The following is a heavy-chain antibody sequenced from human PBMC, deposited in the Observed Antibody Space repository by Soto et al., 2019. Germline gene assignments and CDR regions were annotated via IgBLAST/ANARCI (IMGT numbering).Heavy chain of an antibody. Sequence: SVKVSCKASGGTFSSYAISWVRQAPGQGLEWMGGIIPIFGTANYAQKFQGRVTITADESTSTAYMELSSLRSEDTAVYYCARHSIAGYSSSRTIGPGPVDYWGQGTLVTVSS. CDR2: IIPIFGTA. J-gene: IGHJ4*02. D-gene: IGHD6-6*01. CDR3: ARHSIAGYSSSRTIGPGPVDY. CDR1: GGTFSSYA. V-gene: IGHV1-69*13.